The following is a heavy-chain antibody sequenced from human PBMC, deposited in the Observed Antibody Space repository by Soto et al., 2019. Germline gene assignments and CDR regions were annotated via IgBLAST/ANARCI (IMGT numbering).Heavy chain of an antibody. CDR3: AQCPSPFGGCERVDY. CDR2: ISGNGETT. Sequence: EVQLLDSGGGWVQPGGSLRLSCTASGFKFSDNAMSWVRQAPGKGPEWVAAISGNGETTYYVASVRGRFTISRDNPKSTLHLQMNSRRSEDTAIYYCAQCPSPFGGCERVDYWGQGTLVTVSS. CDR1: GFKFSDNA. J-gene: IGHJ4*02. V-gene: IGHV3-23*01. D-gene: IGHD1-26*01.